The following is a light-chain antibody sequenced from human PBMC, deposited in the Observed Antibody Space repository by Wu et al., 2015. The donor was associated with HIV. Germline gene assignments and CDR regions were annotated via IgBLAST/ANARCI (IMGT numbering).Light chain of an antibody. CDR3: RQYGTSPRL. Sequence: IVLTQFPETLSLSPGERATLSCRASQSLSNNHLAWYQQKPGQAPRLLVYGVSNRATGTPDRFSGGGSGTDFSLSISKLEPEDFAVYYCRQYGTSPRLFGQGTKVEIK. J-gene: IGKJ1*01. CDR2: GVS. V-gene: IGKV3-20*01. CDR1: QSLSNNH.